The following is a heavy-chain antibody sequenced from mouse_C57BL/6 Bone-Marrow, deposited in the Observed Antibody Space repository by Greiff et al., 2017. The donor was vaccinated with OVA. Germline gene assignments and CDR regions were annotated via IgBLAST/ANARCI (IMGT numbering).Heavy chain of an antibody. CDR2: ISSGGSYT. CDR3: ARRAWDYYAMDY. CDR1: GFTFSSYG. V-gene: IGHV5-6*02. J-gene: IGHJ4*01. Sequence: EVKLAESGGDLVKPGGSLKLSCAASGFTFSSYGMSWVRQTPDKRLEWVATISSGGSYTYYPDSVKGRFTISRDNAKNTLYLQMSSLKSEDTAMYYCARRAWDYYAMDYWGQGTSVTVSS. D-gene: IGHD4-1*01.